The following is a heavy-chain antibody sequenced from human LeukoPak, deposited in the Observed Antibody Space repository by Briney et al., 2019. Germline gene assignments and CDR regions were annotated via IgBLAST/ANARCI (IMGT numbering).Heavy chain of an antibody. CDR3: ARDLGYYGQGRAD. J-gene: IGHJ4*02. V-gene: IGHV4-38-2*02. D-gene: IGHD3-3*01. Sequence: SETLSLTCAVYGVSFSGYYWGWVRQPPGKGLEWVGSMHHGGNTYYNPSLESRAIISVDTSKNQFSLKLNSVTAADTAMYYCARDLGYYGQGRADWGQGTLVIVSS. CDR1: GVSFSGYY. CDR2: MHHGGNT.